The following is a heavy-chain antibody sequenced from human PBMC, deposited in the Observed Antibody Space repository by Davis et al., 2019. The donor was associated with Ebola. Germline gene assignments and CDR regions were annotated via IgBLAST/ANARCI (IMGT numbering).Heavy chain of an antibody. V-gene: IGHV4-34*01. Sequence: SETLSLTCAVYGGSFSGYYWSWIRQPPGKGLEWIGEINHSGSTTYNPSLKSRVTISVDTSKNQFSLKLSSVTAADTAVYYCARVRIVVGYYYYGMDVWGQGTTVTVSS. D-gene: IGHD2-2*01. CDR3: ARVRIVVGYYYYGMDV. CDR1: GGSFSGYY. J-gene: IGHJ6*02. CDR2: INHSGST.